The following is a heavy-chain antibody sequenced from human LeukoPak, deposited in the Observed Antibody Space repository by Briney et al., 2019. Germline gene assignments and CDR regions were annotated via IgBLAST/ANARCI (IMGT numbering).Heavy chain of an antibody. Sequence: GGTLRLSCAASGFTFSSYGMSWVRQAPGKGLEWVSAISGSGGSTYYADSVKGRFTISRDNSKNTLYLQMNSLRAEDTAVYYCAKANVKYCSGGSCFDAFDIWGQGTMVTVSS. CDR1: GFTFSSYG. V-gene: IGHV3-23*01. CDR3: AKANVKYCSGGSCFDAFDI. D-gene: IGHD2-15*01. CDR2: ISGSGGST. J-gene: IGHJ3*02.